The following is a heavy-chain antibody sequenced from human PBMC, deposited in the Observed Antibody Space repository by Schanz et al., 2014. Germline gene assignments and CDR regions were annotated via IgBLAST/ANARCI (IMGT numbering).Heavy chain of an antibody. CDR1: GGSISSNNW. J-gene: IGHJ4*02. V-gene: IGHV4-4*02. Sequence: QVQLQESGPGLVKPSGTLSLTCTVSGGSISSNNWWTWVRHPPGKGLEWIGQIYQSGKTTYDQSLKSRLTVSMDKSLNQFSLRLPSVTAADTAVYFCAGRPVRARSGGLDSWGQGTLVTVSS. CDR2: IYQSGKT. D-gene: IGHD6-19*01. CDR3: AGRPVRARSGGLDS.